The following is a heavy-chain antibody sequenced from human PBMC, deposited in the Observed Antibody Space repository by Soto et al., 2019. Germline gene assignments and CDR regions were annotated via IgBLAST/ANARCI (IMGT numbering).Heavy chain of an antibody. J-gene: IGHJ3*02. CDR3: TSRPTYYYYTSHDAFDI. CDR1: GFTFSGST. D-gene: IGHD3-22*01. CDR2: ITSKAHSYAT. Sequence: LRLSCVASGFTFSGSTICWVRQASGKGLEWVGRITSKAHSYATAYAASVKGRFTISRDDSKNTAYLQMNSLRTEDTAVYYCTSRPTYYYYTSHDAFDIWGQGTMVTVSS. V-gene: IGHV3-73*01.